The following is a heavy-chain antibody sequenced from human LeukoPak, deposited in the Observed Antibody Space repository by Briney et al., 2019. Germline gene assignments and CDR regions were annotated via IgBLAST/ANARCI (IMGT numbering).Heavy chain of an antibody. CDR3: ARDWGRRTAPFDH. CDR2: IRSNGNV. D-gene: IGHD3-16*01. Sequence: PGGSLRLSCAASGLTFSNYGMNWVRQSLEKGLEWVSSIRSNGNVYYADSVKGRFTISRDNAENSLSLQMNSLTPEDAAIYFCARDWGRRTAPFDHWGRGTRVTVSS. J-gene: IGHJ4*02. V-gene: IGHV3-21*01. CDR1: GLTFSNYG.